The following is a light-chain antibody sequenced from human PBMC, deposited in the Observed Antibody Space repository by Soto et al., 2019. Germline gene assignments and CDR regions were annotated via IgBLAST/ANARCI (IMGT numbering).Light chain of an antibody. CDR1: QTVSSN. V-gene: IGKV3-15*01. CDR2: GAS. J-gene: IGKJ3*01. Sequence: EIVMTQSPATLSVSPGERATLSSRASQTVSSNFAWYNQKPGQAPRLLIHGASTRAAGIPASFSGSGSGTEFTLTISSLQSEDFAVYYCQQYNDWPPFTVGPGTRVDIK. CDR3: QQYNDWPPFT.